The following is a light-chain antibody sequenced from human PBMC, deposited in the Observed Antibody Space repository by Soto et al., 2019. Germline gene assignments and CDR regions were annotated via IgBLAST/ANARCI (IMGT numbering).Light chain of an antibody. Sequence: EIVMTQSPATLSVSPGERATLSCRASQSVSSNLAWYQQKPGQAPRLLIYGASTRATGIPARFSGSGSGTEFTLTISSLQSEDFAVYYCQQYNNWPFFGQGTRLEI. CDR2: GAS. J-gene: IGKJ5*01. CDR3: QQYNNWPF. V-gene: IGKV3-15*01. CDR1: QSVSSN.